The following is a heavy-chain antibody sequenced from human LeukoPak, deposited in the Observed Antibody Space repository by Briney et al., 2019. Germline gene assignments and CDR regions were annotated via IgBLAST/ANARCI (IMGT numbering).Heavy chain of an antibody. J-gene: IGHJ5*02. V-gene: IGHV1-46*01. Sequence: ASVKVSCKASGYTFTSYYMHWVRQAPGQGLEWMGIISPSGSSTNYAQKLQGRVTMTTDTSTSTAYMELRSLRSDDTAVYYCARWARKGIAAAGTGSWFDPWGQGTLVTVSS. CDR3: ARWARKGIAAAGTGSWFDP. CDR1: GYTFTSYY. D-gene: IGHD6-13*01. CDR2: ISPSGSST.